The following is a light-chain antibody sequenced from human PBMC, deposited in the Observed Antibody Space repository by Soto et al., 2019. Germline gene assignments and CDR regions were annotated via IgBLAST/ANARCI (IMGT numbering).Light chain of an antibody. J-gene: IGKJ5*01. CDR1: QSLTNNY. V-gene: IGKV3-20*01. Sequence: ENGLTQSPGTLSLSPGERATLSCRASQSLTNNYLAWYQQKPGQAPRLLFHGASSRAAGIPDRFSGSGSGTDFTLTISRLEPEDVAVYYCQQYGTSPPDTFGQGTRLEIK. CDR2: GAS. CDR3: QQYGTSPPDT.